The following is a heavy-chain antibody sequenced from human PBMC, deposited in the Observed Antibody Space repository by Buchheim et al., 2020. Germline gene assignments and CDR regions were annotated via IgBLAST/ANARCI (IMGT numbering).Heavy chain of an antibody. J-gene: IGHJ4*02. Sequence: QVQLVQSGSEVKKPGASVKVSCKASGYTFSRYGITWVRHAPGQGLEWVGWISGYNGVTHYAQNLQARLTITMDTSTNTVYMELRNLRSDDTGMYYCAREDNGSYSSWGQGTL. CDR2: ISGYNGVT. V-gene: IGHV1-18*01. CDR3: AREDNGSYSS. CDR1: GYTFSRYG. D-gene: IGHD1-26*01.